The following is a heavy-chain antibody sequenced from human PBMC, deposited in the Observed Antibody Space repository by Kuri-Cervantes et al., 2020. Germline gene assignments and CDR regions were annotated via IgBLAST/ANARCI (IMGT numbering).Heavy chain of an antibody. CDR2: ISYSGST. Sequence: GSLRLSCTVSRGSISSYYWSWIRQPPGKGLEWIGYISYSGSTNYNPSLKSRVTISVDTSKNQFSLKLSSVTAADTAVYYCARDEGSPFYGVTVTTGFDYWGQGTLVTVSS. J-gene: IGHJ4*02. CDR3: ARDEGSPFYGVTVTTGFDY. D-gene: IGHD4-17*01. CDR1: RGSISSYY. V-gene: IGHV4-59*01.